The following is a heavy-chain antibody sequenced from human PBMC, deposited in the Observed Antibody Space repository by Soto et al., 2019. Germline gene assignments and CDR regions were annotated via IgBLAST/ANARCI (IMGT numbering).Heavy chain of an antibody. Sequence: HPGGSLRLSCAASGFTFSSHAMSWVRQAPGKGMEWVSAISGSGGNTSYADSVKGRFTISRDNSKITLYLQMNSLRAEDTAVYYCAKDGSLGGEDWFDPWGQGTLVTVSS. CDR1: GFTFSSHA. CDR2: ISGSGGNT. CDR3: AKDGSLGGEDWFDP. J-gene: IGHJ5*02. V-gene: IGHV3-23*01. D-gene: IGHD3-16*01.